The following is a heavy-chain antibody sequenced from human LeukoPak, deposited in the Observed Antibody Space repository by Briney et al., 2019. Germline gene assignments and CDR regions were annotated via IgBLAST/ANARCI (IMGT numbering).Heavy chain of an antibody. J-gene: IGHJ6*03. D-gene: IGHD3-3*01. CDR3: ASTYYDFWSGAPDYYYYYMDV. V-gene: IGHV4-4*07. CDR2: IYTSGST. Sequence: SETLSLTCTVSGGSISSYYWSWIRQPAGKGLERIGRIYTSGSTNYNPSLKSRVTISVDKSKNQFSLKLSSVTAADTAVYYCASTYYDFWSGAPDYYYYYMDVWGKGTTVTVSS. CDR1: GGSISSYY.